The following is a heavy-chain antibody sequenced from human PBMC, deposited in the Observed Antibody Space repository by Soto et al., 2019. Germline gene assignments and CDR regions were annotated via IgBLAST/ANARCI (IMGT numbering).Heavy chain of an antibody. V-gene: IGHV4-34*01. CDR3: ARDGYGNTRGWCDP. Sequence: QVQLQQWGAGLLKPSETLSLTCDVYGGSFSGYYWCWIRQPPGKGLEWIGEINHSGSTNYNPSHKSRVTIPGDTSKNQLPLKLSSVTAADTAVYYSARDGYGNTRGWCDPWGQGTLVNVSS. D-gene: IGHD5-12*01. J-gene: IGHJ5*02. CDR1: GGSFSGYY. CDR2: INHSGST.